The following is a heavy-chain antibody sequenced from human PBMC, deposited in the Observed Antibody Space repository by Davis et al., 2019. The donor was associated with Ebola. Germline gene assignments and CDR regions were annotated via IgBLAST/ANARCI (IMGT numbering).Heavy chain of an antibody. CDR2: ITSRDGT. CDR1: GFTFGSYA. J-gene: IGHJ3*01. V-gene: IGHV3-23*01. Sequence: GESLKISCVASGFTFGSYAMSWVRLVPGKGLEWVSTITSRDGTHSADSVKGRFTISRDNAQNSLYLQMNSLREDDTAMYYCATDGVAARPGDAFDLWGQGTMVTVSS. D-gene: IGHD6-6*01. CDR3: ATDGVAARPGDAFDL.